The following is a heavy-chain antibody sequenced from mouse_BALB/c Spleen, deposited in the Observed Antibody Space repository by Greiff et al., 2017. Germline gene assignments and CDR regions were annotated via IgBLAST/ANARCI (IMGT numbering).Heavy chain of an antibody. V-gene: IGHV5-9-3*01. CDR3: ARRGDYIDY. CDR1: GFTFSSYA. J-gene: IGHJ2*01. CDR2: ISSGGSYT. Sequence: DVKLVESGGGLVKPGGSLKLSCPASGFTFSSYAMSWVRQTPEKRLEWVATISSGGSYTYYPDSVKGRFTISRDNAKNTLYLQMSRLRSEDTAMYYCARRGDYIDYWGQGTTLTVSS. D-gene: IGHD2-12*01.